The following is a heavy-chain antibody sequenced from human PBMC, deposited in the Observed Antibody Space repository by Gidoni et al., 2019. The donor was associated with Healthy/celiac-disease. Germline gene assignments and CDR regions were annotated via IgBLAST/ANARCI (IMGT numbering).Heavy chain of an antibody. V-gene: IGHV1-69*06. CDR3: ARGRYCSGGSCYPNYYGMDV. Sequence: QVQLVQSGAEVKKPGSSVKVSCKASGGTFSSYAISWGRQAPGQGLEWMGGIIPIFGTANYAQKFQGRVTITADKSTSTAYMELSSLRSEDTAVYYCARGRYCSGGSCYPNYYGMDVWGQGTTVTVSS. D-gene: IGHD2-15*01. CDR1: GGTFSSYA. J-gene: IGHJ6*02. CDR2: IIPIFGTA.